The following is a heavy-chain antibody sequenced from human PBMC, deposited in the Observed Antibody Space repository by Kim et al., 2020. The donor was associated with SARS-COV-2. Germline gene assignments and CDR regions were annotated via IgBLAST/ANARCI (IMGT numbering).Heavy chain of an antibody. CDR1: GFPFSSYA. CDR3: AKREPIKSYYDY. CDR2: ISAGGSNT. J-gene: IGHJ4*02. V-gene: IGHV3-23*01. Sequence: GGSLRLSCAASGFPFSSYAMTWVRQAPGKGVDWVSDISAGGSNTYYADSVRGRFTISRDNSKNTLYLQMNSLRAEDTAVYYCAKREPIKSYYDYWGQGSLVTVSS. D-gene: IGHD1-26*01.